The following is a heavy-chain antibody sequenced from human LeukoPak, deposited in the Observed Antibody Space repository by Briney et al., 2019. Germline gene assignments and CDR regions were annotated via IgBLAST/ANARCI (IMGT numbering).Heavy chain of an antibody. D-gene: IGHD3-10*01. J-gene: IGHJ6*02. V-gene: IGHV3-30-3*01. Sequence: GRSLRLSCAASGFTFSSYAMHWVRQAPGKGLEWVAVISYDGSNKYYADSVKGRFTISRDNSKDTLYLQMNSLRAEDTAVYYCARESMVRGVIISRPLYGMDVWGQGTTVTVSS. CDR3: ARESMVRGVIISRPLYGMDV. CDR2: ISYDGSNK. CDR1: GFTFSSYA.